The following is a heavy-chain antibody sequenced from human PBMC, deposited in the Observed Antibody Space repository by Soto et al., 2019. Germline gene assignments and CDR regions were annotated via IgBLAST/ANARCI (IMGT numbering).Heavy chain of an antibody. Sequence: PSETLSLTCAVYGGSFSGYYWSWIRQPPGKGLEWIGEINHSGSTNYNPSLKSRVTISVDTSKNRFSLKLSSVTAADTAVYYCARGCGYPRWLQFNPEGLGGMDVWGQGTTVTVSS. D-gene: IGHD5-12*01. V-gene: IGHV4-34*01. CDR1: GGSFSGYY. CDR2: INHSGST. CDR3: ARGCGYPRWLQFNPEGLGGMDV. J-gene: IGHJ6*02.